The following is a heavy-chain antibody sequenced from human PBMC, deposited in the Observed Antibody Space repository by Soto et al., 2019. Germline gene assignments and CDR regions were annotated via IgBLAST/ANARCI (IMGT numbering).Heavy chain of an antibody. Sequence: GGSLRLSCAASGFTFSSYAMSWVRQAPGKGLEWVSAISGSGGSTYYADSVKGRFTISRDNSKNTLYLQMNSLRAEDTAVYYCAKAILYCSSTSCSFWFDPWGQGTLVTVSS. V-gene: IGHV3-23*01. CDR3: AKAILYCSSTSCSFWFDP. CDR2: ISGSGGST. D-gene: IGHD2-2*01. J-gene: IGHJ5*02. CDR1: GFTFSSYA.